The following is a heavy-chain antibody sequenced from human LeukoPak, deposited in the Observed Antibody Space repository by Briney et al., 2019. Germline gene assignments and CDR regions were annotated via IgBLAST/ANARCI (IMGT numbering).Heavy chain of an antibody. CDR3: AKDGVVVAANGYYYMDV. J-gene: IGHJ6*03. CDR2: IRYDGSNK. CDR1: GFTFSTYG. D-gene: IGHD2-15*01. Sequence: GSLXLSCAASGFTFSTYGMHWVRQAPGKGLEWVAFIRYDGSNKYYADSVKGRFTISRDNSKNTLYLQMNSLRAEDTAVYYCAKDGVVVAANGYYYMDVWGKGTTVTVSS. V-gene: IGHV3-30*02.